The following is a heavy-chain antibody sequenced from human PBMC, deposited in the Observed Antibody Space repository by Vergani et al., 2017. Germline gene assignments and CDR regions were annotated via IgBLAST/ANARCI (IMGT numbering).Heavy chain of an antibody. CDR1: NSSINSNYY. CDR2: VSHSGST. J-gene: IGHJ4*02. Sequence: QVQLQESGPGLVQPAETLSLTCVVSNSSINSNYYWGLIRQSPGKRLEWIGSVSHSGSTFSNPSLQSRVTISVDKSKKLISLILNSVTAADTAVYYCVRDAINYDVLTGYYIGLDSWGQGTLVTVSS. CDR3: VRDAINYDVLTGYYIGLDS. D-gene: IGHD3-9*01. V-gene: IGHV4-38-2*01.